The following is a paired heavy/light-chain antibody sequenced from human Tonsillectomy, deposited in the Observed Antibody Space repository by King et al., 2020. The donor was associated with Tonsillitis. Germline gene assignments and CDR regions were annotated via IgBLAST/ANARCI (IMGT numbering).Heavy chain of an antibody. J-gene: IGHJ5*02. CDR1: GGSITNSNYY. Sequence: QLQLQESGPGLVKPSETLSLTCTVSGGSITNSNYYWGWIRQPPGKGLEWIGTIYYSGSAYSNPSLKSRVTMSIDTSKNHFSLRLTSVTAADTAIYYCARWGILVVVAAHNWFDPWGQGALVTVSS. CDR3: ARWGILVVVAAHNWFDP. D-gene: IGHD2-15*01. V-gene: IGHV4-39*02. CDR2: IYYSGSA.
Light chain of an antibody. CDR3: QSFDNSLSGWV. J-gene: IGLJ3*02. CDR2: GNI. CDR1: SSNIGAGYD. V-gene: IGLV1-40*01. Sequence: QSVLTQPPSVSGAPGQRVIISCTGSSSNIGAGYDVHWYQQLPGTAPKVLIYGNINRPSGVPDRFSASKSGTSASLAITGLQAEDEADYYCQSFDNSLSGWVFGGGTKLTVL.